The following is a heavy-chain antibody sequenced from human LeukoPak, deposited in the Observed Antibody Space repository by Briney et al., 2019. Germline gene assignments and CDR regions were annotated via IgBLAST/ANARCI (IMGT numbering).Heavy chain of an antibody. CDR1: GYTFSDYD. V-gene: IGHV1-8*01. CDR3: ARALAWGGRSYSYYYMDV. Sequence: GASVKVSCKASGYTFSDYDINWVRQATGQGLEWMGWINPNSGNAGYAQKFQGRVTMTRNTSISTAYMELSSLRSEDTVVYYCARALAWGGRSYSYYYMDVWDKGTTVTVSS. CDR2: INPNSGNA. D-gene: IGHD1-26*01. J-gene: IGHJ6*03.